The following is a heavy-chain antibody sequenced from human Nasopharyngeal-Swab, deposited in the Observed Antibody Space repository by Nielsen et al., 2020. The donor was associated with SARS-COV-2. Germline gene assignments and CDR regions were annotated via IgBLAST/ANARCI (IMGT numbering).Heavy chain of an antibody. V-gene: IGHV1-8*01. CDR2: MNPNSGNT. CDR1: GYTFTSYD. J-gene: IGHJ5*02. Sequence: ASVKVSCKASGYTFTSYDINWVRQATGQGLEWMGWMNPNSGNTGYAQKFQGRVTMTRDTSTSTVYMELSSLRSEDTAVYYCARDGEASGYDNNWFDPWGQGTLVTVSS. D-gene: IGHD5-12*01. CDR3: ARDGEASGYDNNWFDP.